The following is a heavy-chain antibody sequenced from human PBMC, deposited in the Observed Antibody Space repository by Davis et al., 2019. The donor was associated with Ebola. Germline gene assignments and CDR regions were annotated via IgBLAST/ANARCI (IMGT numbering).Heavy chain of an antibody. Sequence: PGGSLSLSCAASGFTFSSYGMHWVRQAPGKGLEWVAVIWYDGSNKYYAGSVKGRFTISRDNSKNTLYLQMNSLRAEDTAVYYCARSEGESLGGRVVPAAIRGPYYYYGMDVWGQGTTVTVSS. CDR2: IWYDGSNK. CDR1: GFTFSSYG. D-gene: IGHD2-2*02. CDR3: ARSEGESLGGRVVPAAIRGPYYYYGMDV. J-gene: IGHJ6*02. V-gene: IGHV3-33*08.